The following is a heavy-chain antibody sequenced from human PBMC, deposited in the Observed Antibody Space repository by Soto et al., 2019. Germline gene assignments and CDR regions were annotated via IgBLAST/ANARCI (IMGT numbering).Heavy chain of an antibody. CDR1: DGSVSSVSYY. CDR2: IYSSGST. J-gene: IGHJ4*02. D-gene: IGHD2-15*01. CDR3: ARDSVAFFDS. Sequence: PSETLSLTCTVSDGSVSSVSYYWIWIRQPPGKGLEWIGYIYSSGSTLYNPSLKSRVIISVDTSMNQFSLKLSSVTAADTAGYYCARDSVAFFDSWGKGTMVTVAS. V-gene: IGHV4-61*01.